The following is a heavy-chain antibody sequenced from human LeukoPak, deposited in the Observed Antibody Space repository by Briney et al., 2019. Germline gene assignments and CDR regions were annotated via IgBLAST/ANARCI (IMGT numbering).Heavy chain of an antibody. CDR2: ISSSSNYI. Sequence: PGGSLRLSCAASGFTFSSFSMTWVRQAPERGLEWVSSISSSSNYIYYADSVKGRFTISRDNAKDSLYLQMNSLRVEDTAVYYCVREYGRAGVCPPIAWGQGTLVSVSS. J-gene: IGHJ4*02. CDR3: VREYGRAGVCPPIA. V-gene: IGHV3-21*01. CDR1: GFTFSSFS. D-gene: IGHD2-21*01.